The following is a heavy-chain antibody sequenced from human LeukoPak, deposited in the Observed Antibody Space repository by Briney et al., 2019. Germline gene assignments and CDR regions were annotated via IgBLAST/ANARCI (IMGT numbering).Heavy chain of an antibody. J-gene: IGHJ4*02. V-gene: IGHV4-30-2*06. Sequence: KPSETLSLTCSVSGGSINSGTYYWSWIRQSPGKGLQWIGYIYQSGGTYYDPSLKSRVTISLDRSKNQFSLQMSSVTAADSAVYYCATYRINWWAIDNWGQGVLVTVSS. CDR1: GGSINSGTYY. CDR2: IYQSGGT. CDR3: ATYRINWWAIDN. D-gene: IGHD2-15*01.